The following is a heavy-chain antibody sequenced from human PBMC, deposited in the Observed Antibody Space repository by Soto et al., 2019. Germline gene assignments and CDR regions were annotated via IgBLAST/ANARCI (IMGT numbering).Heavy chain of an antibody. D-gene: IGHD2-15*01. J-gene: IGHJ5*02. Sequence: QVQLQQWGAGLLKPSETLSLTCAVSGGSFSGYYWSWIRQPPGKGLEWIGEINHSGSTNYNPSLKSRVNISVDTAKNQFSLKLGCVSAADSAVYYCARGSRRCSGGSCYSFCGSDPWGQGALVTVSS. CDR1: GGSFSGYY. V-gene: IGHV4-34*01. CDR3: ARGSRRCSGGSCYSFCGSDP. CDR2: INHSGST.